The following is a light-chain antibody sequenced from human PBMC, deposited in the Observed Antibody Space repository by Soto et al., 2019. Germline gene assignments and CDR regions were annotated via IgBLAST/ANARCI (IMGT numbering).Light chain of an antibody. J-gene: IGKJ3*01. CDR3: LQHHTYPRT. Sequence: DIQMTQSPSSLSASVGDRVTITCRASQDIISNLGWFQQKPGKAPKRLIYAASSLQSGVPSRFSGSGSGTEFTLTISSLQPEDFATYYCLQHHTYPRTFGPGTKVDMK. V-gene: IGKV1-17*01. CDR2: AAS. CDR1: QDIISN.